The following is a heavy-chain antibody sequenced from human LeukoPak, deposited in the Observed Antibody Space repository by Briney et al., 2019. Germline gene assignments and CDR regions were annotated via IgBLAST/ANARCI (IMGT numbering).Heavy chain of an antibody. CDR3: ARQAESRIAVAATGLYYFDY. Sequence: SETLSLTCTVSGGSISSTSYYWGWIRQPPGKGLEWIVTIYYTGSTYYNPSLKSRVTISVDRSKNQFSLKLRSVTAADTAVYYCARQAESRIAVAATGLYYFDYWGQGTLVTVSS. D-gene: IGHD6-19*01. CDR2: IYYTGST. V-gene: IGHV4-39*01. CDR1: GGSISSTSYY. J-gene: IGHJ4*02.